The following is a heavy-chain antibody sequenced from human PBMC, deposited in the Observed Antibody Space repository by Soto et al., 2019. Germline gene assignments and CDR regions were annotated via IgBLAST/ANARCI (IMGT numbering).Heavy chain of an antibody. CDR3: ARRDSSVYGGWFDS. V-gene: IGHV5-10-1*01. J-gene: IGHJ5*01. Sequence: GESPKISCKGSGYSFTSYWISGVRPMPGKGLAWMGRIDPSDSYIKYCPSFQGHVTISADKSISTAYLQWSSLKASDSAMYYCARRDSSVYGGWFDSWGQGTLVTVSS. CDR2: IDPSDSYI. D-gene: IGHD3-22*01. CDR1: GYSFTSYW.